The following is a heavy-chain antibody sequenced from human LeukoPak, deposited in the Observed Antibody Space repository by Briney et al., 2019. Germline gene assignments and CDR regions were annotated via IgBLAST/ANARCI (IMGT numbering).Heavy chain of an antibody. CDR2: ISYDGSNK. V-gene: IGHV3-30*18. D-gene: IGHD3-22*01. Sequence: PGGSLRLSCAASGCTFSSYGMHWVRQAPGKGLEWVAVISYDGSNKYYADSVKGRFTISRDNSKNTLYLQMNSLRAEDTAVYYCAKDRVDYYDSSPLLDWGQGTLVTVSS. J-gene: IGHJ4*02. CDR3: AKDRVDYYDSSPLLD. CDR1: GCTFSSYG.